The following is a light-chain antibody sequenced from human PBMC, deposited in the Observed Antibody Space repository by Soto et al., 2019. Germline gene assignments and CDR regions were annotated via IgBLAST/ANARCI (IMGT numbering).Light chain of an antibody. V-gene: IGKV1-39*01. J-gene: IGKJ1*01. CDR1: QTITNF. Sequence: DIQMTQSPSSLSASVGDRVTITCRASQTITNFLNWYQQKPVKAPKLLIYAASSLQSGVPSRFSGSGSGTDFTLTISSLQPEDFATYYCQQSYSTPPTFGQGTKVDI. CDR3: QQSYSTPPT. CDR2: AAS.